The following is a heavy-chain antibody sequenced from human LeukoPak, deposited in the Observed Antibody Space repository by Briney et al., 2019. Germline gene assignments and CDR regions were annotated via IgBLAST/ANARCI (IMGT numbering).Heavy chain of an antibody. J-gene: IGHJ6*02. CDR3: ARMSALYYYYGMDV. CDR1: GGSITGGSYY. D-gene: IGHD3-3*01. CDR2: IYYSGST. V-gene: IGHV4-39*01. Sequence: SETLSLTCTVSGGSITGGSYYWAWIRQSPGKGLEWIGSIYYSGSTHYSSSLKSRVTISVDTSKNLFSLRLNSVTAADTAVYYCARMSALYYYYGMDVWGQGTTVTVSS.